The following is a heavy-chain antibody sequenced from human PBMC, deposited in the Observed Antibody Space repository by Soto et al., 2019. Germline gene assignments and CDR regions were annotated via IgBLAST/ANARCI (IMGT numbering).Heavy chain of an antibody. V-gene: IGHV1-3*01. Sequence: QVHLVQAGAEVRKPGASVQVSCKASGYNFSSHDIHWVRQAPGQGLEWMGWINAGNGNTRYSQKFQDRITITRDASASTAYMELSSLGSEDTAIYYCARGSCYCGGRYCYHYSFYMDVWGKGTTVTVSS. CDR2: INAGNGNT. CDR3: ARGSCYCGGRYCYHYSFYMDV. J-gene: IGHJ6*03. CDR1: GYNFSSHD. D-gene: IGHD2-21*01.